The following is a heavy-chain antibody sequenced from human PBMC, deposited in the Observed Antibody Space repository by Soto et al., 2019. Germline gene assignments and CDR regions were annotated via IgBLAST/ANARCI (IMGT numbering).Heavy chain of an antibody. CDR3: ARPYYDYIWGSYRSGLDY. CDR2: IKNDGNSA. D-gene: IGHD3-16*02. CDR1: GFTFSKYW. V-gene: IGHV3-74*03. J-gene: IGHJ4*02. Sequence: GGSLRLSCAASGFTFSKYWMHWVRQAPGKGLVWVSGIKNDGNSATYADSVKGRFTVSRDNAKNTLYLQMNSLRAEDTAVYYCARPYYDYIWGSYRSGLDYWGQGTLVTVSS.